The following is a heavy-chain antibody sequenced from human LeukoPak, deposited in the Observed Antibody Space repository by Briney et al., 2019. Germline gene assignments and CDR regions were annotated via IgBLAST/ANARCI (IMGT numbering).Heavy chain of an antibody. CDR3: ARDLYGDFEDY. CDR1: GGSINTANYY. CDR2: ISYSGTP. Sequence: NPSQTLSLTCNVSGGSINTANYYWTWMRQPPGKGLEWIGYISYSGTPYYNPSLNSRVTISLDTSKNQFSLRLNSVTAADKDMYYCARDLYGDFEDYWGQGTLVTVSS. D-gene: IGHD4-17*01. V-gene: IGHV4-30-4*08. J-gene: IGHJ4*02.